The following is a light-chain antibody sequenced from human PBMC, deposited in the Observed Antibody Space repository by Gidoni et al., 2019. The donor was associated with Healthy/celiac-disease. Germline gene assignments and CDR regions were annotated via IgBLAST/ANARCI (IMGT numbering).Light chain of an antibody. CDR2: AAS. CDR1: QSISSY. CDR3: QQRYSTLLT. V-gene: IGKV1-39*01. J-gene: IGKJ4*01. Sequence: DIQMTQSPSSLSASVGDSVTIPCRARQSISSYLNLYQQKPGTVPTLLIYAASSLQSGVPLRFSGSGSGTDFTFTLSSRKPEAFATYYCQQRYSTLLTFGGXTKVEIK.